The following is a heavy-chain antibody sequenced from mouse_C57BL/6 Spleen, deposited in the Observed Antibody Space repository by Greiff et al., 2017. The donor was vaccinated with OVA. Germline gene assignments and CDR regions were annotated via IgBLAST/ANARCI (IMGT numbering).Heavy chain of an antibody. Sequence: EVQLVESGGGLVKPGGSLKLSCAASGFTFSDYGMHWVRQAPEKGLEWVAYISSGSSTIYYADTVKGRFTISRDNAKNTLFLQMTSLRSEDTAMYYCASPIFYDYDGIFAYWGQGTLVTVSA. J-gene: IGHJ3*01. V-gene: IGHV5-17*01. CDR1: GFTFSDYG. D-gene: IGHD2-4*01. CDR2: ISSGSSTI. CDR3: ASPIFYDYDGIFAY.